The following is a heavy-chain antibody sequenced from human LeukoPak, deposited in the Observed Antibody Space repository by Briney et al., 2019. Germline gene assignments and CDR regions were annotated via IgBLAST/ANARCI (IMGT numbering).Heavy chain of an antibody. V-gene: IGHV1-2*02. J-gene: IGHJ3*02. CDR1: GGTFSSYA. Sequence: ASVKVSCKASGGTFSSYAISWVRQAPGQGLEWMGWINPNSGGTNYAQKFQGRVTMTRDTSISTAYMELSRLRSDDTAVYYCARDWTITMVRGVTTPNAFDIWGQGTMVTVSS. CDR3: ARDWTITMVRGVTTPNAFDI. CDR2: INPNSGGT. D-gene: IGHD3-10*01.